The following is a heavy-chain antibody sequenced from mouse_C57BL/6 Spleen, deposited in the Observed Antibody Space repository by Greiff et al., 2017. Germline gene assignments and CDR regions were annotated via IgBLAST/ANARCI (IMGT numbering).Heavy chain of an antibody. J-gene: IGHJ1*03. V-gene: IGHV5-4*03. Sequence: EVKLMESGGGLVKPGGSLKLSCAASGFTFSSYAMSWVRQTPEKRLEWVATISDGGSYTYYPDNVKGRFTISRDNAKNNLYLQMSHLKSEDTAMYYCASLTGSYWYCDVWGTGTTVTVSS. CDR2: ISDGGSYT. CDR3: ASLTGSYWYCDV. CDR1: GFTFSSYA. D-gene: IGHD4-1*01.